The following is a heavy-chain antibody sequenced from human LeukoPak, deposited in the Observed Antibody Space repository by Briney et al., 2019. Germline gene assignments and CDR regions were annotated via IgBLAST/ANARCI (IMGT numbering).Heavy chain of an antibody. J-gene: IGHJ4*02. V-gene: IGHV4-39*07. CDR3: ARDQYYYDSSGQDY. D-gene: IGHD3-22*01. Sequence: GSLRLSCAASGFTVSSNYMSWVRQAPGKGLEWIGSIYYSGSTYYNPSLKSRVTISVDTSKNQFSLKLSSVTAADTAVYYCARDQYYYDSSGQDYWGQGTLVTVSS. CDR1: GFTVSSNY. CDR2: IYYSGST.